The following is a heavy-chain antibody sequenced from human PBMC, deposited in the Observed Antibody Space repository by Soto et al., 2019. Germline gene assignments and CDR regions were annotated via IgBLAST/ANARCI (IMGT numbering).Heavy chain of an antibody. V-gene: IGHV3-15*07. CDR1: GFSFSNAW. J-gene: IGHJ6*02. CDR3: TTGSVEGV. Sequence: EVQLVESGGGLVQPGGSLRLSCAASGFSFSNAWMNWVRQAPGKGLEWVGRIKRKIDGEATDYAGPVKGRFTVFRDHSKSALYLQMNSLKGDDTAVYYCTTGSVEGVWGQGTTVTVS. CDR2: IKRKIDGEAT. D-gene: IGHD2-15*01.